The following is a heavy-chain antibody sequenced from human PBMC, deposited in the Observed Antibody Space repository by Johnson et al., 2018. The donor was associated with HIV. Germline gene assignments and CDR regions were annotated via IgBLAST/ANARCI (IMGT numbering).Heavy chain of an antibody. CDR3: ARDQVDRGGAFDI. V-gene: IGHV3-48*03. CDR2: IATRAEAI. CDR1: GFAFGNYE. Sequence: VQLVESGGALVQPGGSLTLSCAGSGFAFGNYEMNWVRQAPGKGLEWVSYIATRAEAIHYADSVKGRFTISRDNSQHTLYLQMNSRRAEDTAVYYCARDQVDRGGAFDIWGQGTMVTVSS. J-gene: IGHJ3*02. D-gene: IGHD5-12*01.